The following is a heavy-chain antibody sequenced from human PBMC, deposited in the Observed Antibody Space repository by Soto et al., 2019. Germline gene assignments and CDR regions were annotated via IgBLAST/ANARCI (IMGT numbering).Heavy chain of an antibody. CDR1: GGSISSYY. D-gene: IGHD2-2*01. V-gene: IGHV4-59*01. CDR3: ARQLLSRYYYYMDV. CDR2: IYYSGST. Sequence: SETLSLTCTVSGGSISSYYWSWIRQPPGKGLEWIGYIYYSGSTNYNPSLKSRVTISADTSKNQFSLKLSSVTAADTAVYYCARQLLSRYYYYMDVWGKGTTVTVSS. J-gene: IGHJ6*03.